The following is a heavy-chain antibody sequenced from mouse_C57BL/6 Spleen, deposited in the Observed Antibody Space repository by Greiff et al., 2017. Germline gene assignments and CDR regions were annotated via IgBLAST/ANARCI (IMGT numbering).Heavy chain of an antibody. D-gene: IGHD1-1*01. Sequence: VQLQQPGAELVKPGASVKLSCKASGYTFTSYWMNWVKQRPGRGLAWIGRIDPKSGGTKYNEKFKSKATLTVYKPASTAYMQISSLTSENSAVYYCAIGDYYDSHWYFDVWGTGATVTVSS. CDR2: IDPKSGGT. V-gene: IGHV1-72*01. CDR1: GYTFTSYW. CDR3: AIGDYYDSHWYFDV. J-gene: IGHJ1*03.